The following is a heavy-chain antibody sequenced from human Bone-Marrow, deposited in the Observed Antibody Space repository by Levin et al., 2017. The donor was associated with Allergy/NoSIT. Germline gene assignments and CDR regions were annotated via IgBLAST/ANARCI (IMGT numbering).Heavy chain of an antibody. J-gene: IGHJ6*03. Sequence: GGSLRLSCAASGFTFSSYAMSWVRQAPGKGLEWVSAISGSGGSTYYADSVKGRFTISRDNSKNTLYLQMNSLRAEDTAVYYCAKDKKIFGVPSHKYYYYYYMDVWGKGTTVTVSS. CDR3: AKDKKIFGVPSHKYYYYYYMDV. CDR1: GFTFSSYA. V-gene: IGHV3-23*01. D-gene: IGHD3-3*01. CDR2: ISGSGGST.